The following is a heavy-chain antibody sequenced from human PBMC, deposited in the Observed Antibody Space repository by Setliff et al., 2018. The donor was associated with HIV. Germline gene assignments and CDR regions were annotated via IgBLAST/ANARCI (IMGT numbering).Heavy chain of an antibody. Sequence: SLTCAVSSGSITSSNYYWGWIRQPPGKGLEWIGSIFYSGSPYYTPSLKSRVTISVDTSKNQFSLKLSSVTAANTAVYYCARDSRRTMIIVGFDYWGQGTLVTVSS. CDR3: ARDSRRTMIIVGFDY. D-gene: IGHD3-22*01. J-gene: IGHJ4*02. CDR2: IFYSGSP. V-gene: IGHV4-39*07. CDR1: SGSITSSNYY.